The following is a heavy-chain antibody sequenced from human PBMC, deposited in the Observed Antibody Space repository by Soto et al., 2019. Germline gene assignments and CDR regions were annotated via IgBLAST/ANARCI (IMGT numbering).Heavy chain of an antibody. CDR1: GGTFLSDA. V-gene: IGHV1-69*06. CDR2: IIPIFGTT. J-gene: IGHJ5*02. Sequence: GASVKGSCKASGGTFLSDAITLVRQAPGQGLEWVGRIIPIFGTTNYAQNLQGRVTISADKSTLTSYMELHSLTSDDTALYYCARDRTDSGYYTNWLDPWGQGTQVTVSS. CDR3: ARDRTDSGYYTNWLDP. D-gene: IGHD3-22*01.